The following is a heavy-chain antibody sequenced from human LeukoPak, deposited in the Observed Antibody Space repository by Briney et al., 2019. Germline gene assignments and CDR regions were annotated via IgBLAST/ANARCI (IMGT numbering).Heavy chain of an antibody. CDR3: AKGQVITSNLDS. CDR1: GFTFSSYS. V-gene: IGHV3-21*04. CDR2: ISSSSSYI. D-gene: IGHD2/OR15-2a*01. Sequence: GGSLRLSCASSGFTFSSYSMNWVRQAPGKGLEWVSSISSSSSYIYYADSVKGRFTISRDSSKNTLYLQMNSLRAEDTAVYYCAKGQVITSNLDSWGQGTLVTVSS. J-gene: IGHJ4*02.